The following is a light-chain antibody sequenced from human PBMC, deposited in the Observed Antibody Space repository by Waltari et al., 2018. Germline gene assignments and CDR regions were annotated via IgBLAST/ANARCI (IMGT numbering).Light chain of an antibody. CDR3: QQSYSLFALT. Sequence: DIQMTQSPSSLSASVGDRVTITCRASQNIDNFLNWFQQKPGKAPKLLIYAASSLQSGGPSRFSGSGSETDFALTISSLQPEDFATYYCQQSYSLFALTFGGGTKVEI. CDR1: QNIDNF. CDR2: AAS. J-gene: IGKJ4*01. V-gene: IGKV1-39*01.